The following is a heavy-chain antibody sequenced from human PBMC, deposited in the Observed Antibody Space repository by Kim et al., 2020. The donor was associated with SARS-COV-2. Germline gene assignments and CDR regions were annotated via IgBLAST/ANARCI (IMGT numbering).Heavy chain of an antibody. J-gene: IGHJ4*02. CDR3: ARERGGWYSYFDY. CDR1: GGSVSSGSYY. D-gene: IGHD6-19*01. Sequence: SETLSLTCTVSGGSVSSGSYYWSWIRQPPGKGLEWIGYIYYSGSTNYNPSLKSRVTISVDTSKNQFSLKLSSVTAADTAVYYCARERGGWYSYFDYWGQGTLVTVSS. CDR2: IYYSGST. V-gene: IGHV4-61*01.